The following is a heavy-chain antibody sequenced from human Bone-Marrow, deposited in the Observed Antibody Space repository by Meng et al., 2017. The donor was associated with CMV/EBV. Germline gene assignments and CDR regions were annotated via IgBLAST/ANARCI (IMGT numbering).Heavy chain of an antibody. Sequence: SLKISCAASGFTFDDYAMHWVRQAPGKGLEWVSGISWNSGSIGYADSVKGRFTISRDNAKNSLYLQMNSLRAEDTAVYYCERDRRVGVSAYYPAYWGQGTLVTVSS. CDR1: GFTFDDYA. D-gene: IGHD2-21*01. V-gene: IGHV3-9*01. CDR2: ISWNSGSI. J-gene: IGHJ4*02. CDR3: ERDRRVGVSAYYPAY.